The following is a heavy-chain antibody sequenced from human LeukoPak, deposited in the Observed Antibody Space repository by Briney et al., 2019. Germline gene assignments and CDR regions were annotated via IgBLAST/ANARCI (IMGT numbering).Heavy chain of an antibody. J-gene: IGHJ4*02. D-gene: IGHD3-22*01. CDR1: GFTFSDYY. CDR3: ARGRYYDSSGYYY. V-gene: IGHV3-11*01. CDR2: ISSSGSTI. Sequence: GGSLRLSCAASGFTFSDYYMNWIRQAPGKGLEWVSYISSSGSTIYYADSVKGRFTIFSDNAKNSLYLQMNSLRAEDTAVYYCARGRYYDSSGYYYWGQGTLVTVSS.